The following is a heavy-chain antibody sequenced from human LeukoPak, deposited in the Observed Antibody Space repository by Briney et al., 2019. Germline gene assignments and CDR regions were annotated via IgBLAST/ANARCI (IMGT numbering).Heavy chain of an antibody. CDR2: IYYGGNT. CDR3: ARDVDYDVPH. D-gene: IGHD3-16*01. CDR1: GGSISSGGYY. V-gene: IGHV4-31*03. J-gene: IGHJ4*02. Sequence: SQTLSLTCTVSGGSISSGGYYWSWIRQHPEKGLEWIGYIYYGGNTYYNPSLKSRVTISVDTSKNQFSLKLSSVTAADTAVYYCARDVDYDVPHWGQGTLVTVSS.